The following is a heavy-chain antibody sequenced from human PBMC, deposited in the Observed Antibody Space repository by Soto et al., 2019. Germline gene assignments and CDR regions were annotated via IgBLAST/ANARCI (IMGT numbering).Heavy chain of an antibody. Sequence: SVKVSCKASGGTFSSYAISWVRQAPGQGLEWMGGIIPIFGTANYAQKFQGRVTITADKSTSTAYMELSSLRSEDTAVYYCARGRRDYYYYGMDVWGQGTRVTVSS. V-gene: IGHV1-69*06. CDR1: GGTFSSYA. CDR2: IIPIFGTA. CDR3: ARGRRDYYYYGMDV. J-gene: IGHJ6*02.